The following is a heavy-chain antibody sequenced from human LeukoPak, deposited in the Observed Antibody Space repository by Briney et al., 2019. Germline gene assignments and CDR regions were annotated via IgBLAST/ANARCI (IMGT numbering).Heavy chain of an antibody. D-gene: IGHD6-13*01. Sequence: SETLSLTCTVSGGSISSYYWSWIRQPPGKGLEWIGYIYYSGSTNYNPSLKSRVTISVDTSKNQFSLKLSSVTAADTAVYYCARVAAANWYFDLWGRGTLVTVSS. CDR2: IYYSGST. CDR1: GGSISSYY. J-gene: IGHJ2*01. V-gene: IGHV4-59*01. CDR3: ARVAAANWYFDL.